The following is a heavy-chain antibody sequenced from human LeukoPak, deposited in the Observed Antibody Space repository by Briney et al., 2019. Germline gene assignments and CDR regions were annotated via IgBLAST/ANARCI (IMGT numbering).Heavy chain of an antibody. Sequence: GGSLRLSCAASGFTFSSYAMSWVRQAPGKGLEWVSAISGSGGSTYYADSVKGRFTISRDNSKNTLYLQMNSLRPEDTAVYYCNSYVAGRGPFDYWGQGTLVTVSS. J-gene: IGHJ4*02. CDR1: GFTFSSYA. CDR2: ISGSGGST. CDR3: NSYVAGRGPFDY. D-gene: IGHD6-19*01. V-gene: IGHV3-23*01.